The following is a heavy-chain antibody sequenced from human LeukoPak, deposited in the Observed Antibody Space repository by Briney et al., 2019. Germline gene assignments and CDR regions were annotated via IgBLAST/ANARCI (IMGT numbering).Heavy chain of an antibody. J-gene: IGHJ4*02. CDR2: ISYDGSNK. V-gene: IGHV3-30-3*01. CDR1: GFTFSRYA. Sequence: PGGSLRLSCAASGFTFSRYAMHWVRQAPGKGLEWVAVISYDGSNKFYADSVKGRFTISRDNSKNTLYLQMNTLRAEDTAVYYCASPYDFWSGYIEPVRGDFWGQGTLVTVSS. CDR3: ASPYDFWSGYIEPVRGDF. D-gene: IGHD3-3*01.